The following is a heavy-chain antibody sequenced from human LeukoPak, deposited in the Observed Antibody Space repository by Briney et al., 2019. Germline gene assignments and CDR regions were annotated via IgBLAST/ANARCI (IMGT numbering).Heavy chain of an antibody. CDR1: GESISGFY. V-gene: IGHV4-59*01. CDR3: ARDRSITMVRGVRNWFDP. J-gene: IGHJ5*02. D-gene: IGHD3-10*01. CDR2: IYYSGST. Sequence: PSETLSLTCTVSGESISGFYWTWIRQPPGKGLEWIGYIYYSGSTNYNPSLKSRVTISVDTSKNQFSLKLSSVTAADTAVYYCARDRSITMVRGVRNWFDPWGQGTLVTVSS.